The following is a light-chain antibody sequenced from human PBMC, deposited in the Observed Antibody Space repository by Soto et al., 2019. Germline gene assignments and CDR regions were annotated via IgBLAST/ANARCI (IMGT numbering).Light chain of an antibody. J-gene: IGKJ1*01. V-gene: IGKV3-20*01. CDR2: GAS. CDR1: QSLSTNY. CDR3: QQYGDSPPT. Sequence: EIVSTQSPGTLSLSPGERATLSCRASQSLSTNYLAWYQRKPGQAPRLLIYGASSRATDIPRRFSGSGSGTDFTLTITRLEPEDFAVYYCQQYGDSPPTFGQGTKV.